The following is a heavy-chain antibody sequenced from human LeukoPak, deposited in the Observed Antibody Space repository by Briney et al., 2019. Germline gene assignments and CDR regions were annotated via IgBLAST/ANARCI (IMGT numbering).Heavy chain of an antibody. CDR2: IKQDGSEK. V-gene: IGHV3-7*01. D-gene: IGHD3-3*01. Sequence: GGSLRLSCAASGFTFSSYWMSWVRQAPGKGLEWVANIKQDGSEKYYVDSVKGRFTISRDNAKNSLYLQMNSLRAEDTAVYYCARDRYYDFWSGSYFDYWGQGTLVTVSS. CDR1: GFTFSSYW. J-gene: IGHJ4*02. CDR3: ARDRYYDFWSGSYFDY.